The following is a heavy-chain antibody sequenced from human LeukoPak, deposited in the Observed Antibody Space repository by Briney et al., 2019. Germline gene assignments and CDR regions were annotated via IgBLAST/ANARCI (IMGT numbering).Heavy chain of an antibody. Sequence: SETLSLTCTVSGGSISSSSFYWGWIRQPPGKGLEWIGSIYYTESAYYNPSLKSRVTISVDTSKNQFSLKLSSVTAADTAVYYCASTHYYDSSGYYFNWFDPWGQGTLVTVSS. V-gene: IGHV4-39*07. CDR3: ASTHYYDSSGYYFNWFDP. J-gene: IGHJ5*02. CDR1: GGSISSSSFY. D-gene: IGHD3-22*01. CDR2: IYYTESA.